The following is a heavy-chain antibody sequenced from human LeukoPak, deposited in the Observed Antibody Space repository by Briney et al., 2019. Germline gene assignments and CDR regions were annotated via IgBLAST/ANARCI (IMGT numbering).Heavy chain of an antibody. CDR1: GDSNSNSIYY. CDR2: IDYSGST. J-gene: IGHJ6*03. V-gene: IGHV4-39*07. CDR3: AREGPYDFWSGAYYYYMDV. Sequence: SETLSLTCTVSGDSNSNSIYYWAWIRQPPGKGLEWIATIDYSGSTYYNPSLKSRATISKDTSKNQLSLKLSSVTAADTAVYYCAREGPYDFWSGAYYYYMDVWGKGTTVTVSS. D-gene: IGHD3-3*01.